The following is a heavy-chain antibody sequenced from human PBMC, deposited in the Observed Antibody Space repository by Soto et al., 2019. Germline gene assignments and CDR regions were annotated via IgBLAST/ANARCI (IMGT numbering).Heavy chain of an antibody. CDR1: GGTFSSYT. V-gene: IGHV1-69*02. CDR2: IIPILGIA. J-gene: IGHJ5*02. D-gene: IGHD2-15*01. Sequence: QVQLVQSGAEVKKPGSSVKVSCKASGGTFSSYTISWVRQAPGQGLEWMGRIIPILGIANYAQKFQGRVTITADKSTSTAYMELSSQRSEDTAVYYCARVRVGYCSGGSCAEGFDPWGQGTLVTVSS. CDR3: ARVRVGYCSGGSCAEGFDP.